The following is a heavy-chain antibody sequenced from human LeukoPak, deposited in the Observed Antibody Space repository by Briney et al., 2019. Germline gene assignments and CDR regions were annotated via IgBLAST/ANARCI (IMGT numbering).Heavy chain of an antibody. CDR1: AFTLSNAW. J-gene: IGHJ4*02. CDR2: IKSKTAGGTA. CDR3: SINYYESNDYYIDY. D-gene: IGHD3-22*01. Sequence: PGGSLRLSCAASAFTLSNAWMNWVRQAPGKGLEWVGRIKSKTAGGTADYAAPVKGRFIISRDDSKNTLYLQMNSLKTEDTAVYYCSINYYESNDYYIDYWGQGTPVTVSS. V-gene: IGHV3-15*07.